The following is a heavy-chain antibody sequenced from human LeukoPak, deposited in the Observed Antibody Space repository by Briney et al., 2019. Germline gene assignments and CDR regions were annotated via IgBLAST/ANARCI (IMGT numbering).Heavy chain of an antibody. D-gene: IGHD5-18*01. CDR2: IIPILGIA. J-gene: IGHJ4*02. Sequence: ASVKVSCKASGGTFSSYAISWVRQAPGQGLEWMGRIIPILGIANYAQKFQGRVTITADKSTSTAYMELSSLRSEDTAVYYCARASSGYSYGYIDYWGQGTLVTVSS. CDR3: ARASSGYSYGYIDY. CDR1: GGTFSSYA. V-gene: IGHV1-69*04.